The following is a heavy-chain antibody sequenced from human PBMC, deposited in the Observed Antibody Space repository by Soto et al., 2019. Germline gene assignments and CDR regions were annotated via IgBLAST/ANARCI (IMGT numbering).Heavy chain of an antibody. D-gene: IGHD6-6*01. CDR3: ARVGGIGAPPGTDY. CDR2: VIPILGQA. J-gene: IGHJ4*02. Sequence: QVQVVQSGAEVKKPGSSVKVSCKASGGIFSSYAISWLRQAPGQGLEWMGAVIPILGQAYYAQDLQDRVSITADESTRTTYMELSSLRSEDTAVYFCARVGGIGAPPGTDYWGQGTLVTVSS. CDR1: GGIFSSYA. V-gene: IGHV1-69*01.